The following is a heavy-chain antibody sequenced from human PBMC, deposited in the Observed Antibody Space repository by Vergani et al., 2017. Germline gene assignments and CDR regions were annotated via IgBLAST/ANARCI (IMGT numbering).Heavy chain of an antibody. V-gene: IGHV3-23*04. CDR1: GFTFSSYA. CDR2: ISGSGGST. D-gene: IGHD2-2*01. CDR3: ASGGCSSTSCPIYYYYYMDV. Sequence: EVQLVESGGGVVQPGRSLRLSCAASGFTFSSYAMHWVRQAPGKGLEWVSAISGSGGSTYYADSVKGRFTISRDNSKNTLYLQMNSLRAEDTAVYYCASGGCSSTSCPIYYYYYMDVWGKGTTVTVSS. J-gene: IGHJ6*03.